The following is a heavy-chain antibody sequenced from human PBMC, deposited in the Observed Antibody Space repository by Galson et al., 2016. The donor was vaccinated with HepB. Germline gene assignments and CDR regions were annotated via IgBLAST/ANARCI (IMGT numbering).Heavy chain of an antibody. Sequence: SVKVSCKASGYPYISYGINWVRQAPGQGLEWMGWMSASNGNTDYAQKFHGRVTMTTDTSTNTAYMELRSLSSDDTAMYYCARSGSYSYAFDIWGQGTMVTASS. J-gene: IGHJ3*02. CDR1: GYPYISYG. CDR2: MSASNGNT. D-gene: IGHD3-10*01. CDR3: ARSGSYSYAFDI. V-gene: IGHV1-18*01.